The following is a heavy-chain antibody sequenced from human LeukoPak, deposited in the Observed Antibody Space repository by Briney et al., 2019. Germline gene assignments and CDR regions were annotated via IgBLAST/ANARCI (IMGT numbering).Heavy chain of an antibody. CDR2: ISYDGSSK. CDR1: GFTFSSYA. Sequence: GGSLRLSCAASGFTFSSYAIHWVRQAPGKGLDWVALISYDGSSKYYADSVKGRFTISRDSSTLYLQMNSLRTEDTAVYYCARGSVGTPPPFDYWGQGTLVTVSS. CDR3: ARGSVGTPPPFDY. J-gene: IGHJ4*02. V-gene: IGHV3-30-3*01. D-gene: IGHD2-15*01.